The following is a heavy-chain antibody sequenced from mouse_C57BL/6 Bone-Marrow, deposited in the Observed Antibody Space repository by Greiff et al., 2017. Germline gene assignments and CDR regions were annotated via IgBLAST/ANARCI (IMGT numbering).Heavy chain of an antibody. V-gene: IGHV1-5*01. CDR1: GYTFTSYW. Sequence: VQLQQSGTVLARPGASVKLSCKTSGYTFTSYWMHWVKQRPGQGLEWIGAIYPGNSDTSYNQKFKGKAKLTAVTSASTAYMELSSLTTEDSAVXDCSRRSTAVVATADYWGQGTTLTVSS. CDR3: SRRSTAVVATADY. D-gene: IGHD1-1*01. CDR2: IYPGNSDT. J-gene: IGHJ2*01.